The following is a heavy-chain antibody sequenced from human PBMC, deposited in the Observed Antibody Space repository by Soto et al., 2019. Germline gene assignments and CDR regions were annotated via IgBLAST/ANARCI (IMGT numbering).Heavy chain of an antibody. D-gene: IGHD2-15*01. CDR1: GFTFSYG. CDR3: ANLVIGYCSGNTCDDY. Sequence: VQLLESGGGLIQPGGSLRLSCAASGFTFSYGIHWLRQAPGKGLEWVAYISNDSSNKFYGDSVKGRFTISRDNSKNTQLLQMNSLRAEDTAVYYCANLVIGYCSGNTCDDYWGQGTLVAVSS. J-gene: IGHJ4*02. V-gene: IGHV3-30*18. CDR2: ISNDSSNK.